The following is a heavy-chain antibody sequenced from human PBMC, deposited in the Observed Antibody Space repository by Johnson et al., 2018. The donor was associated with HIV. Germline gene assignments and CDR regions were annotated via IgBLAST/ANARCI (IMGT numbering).Heavy chain of an antibody. CDR2: LNRNGGST. J-gene: IGHJ3*02. CDR3: AKGDCSGGSCYSFTDAFDI. V-gene: IGHV3-NL1*01. D-gene: IGHD2-15*01. CDR1: GFTFSSYW. Sequence: QMMLVESGGGLVQPGGSLRLSCAASGFTFSSYWMSWVRQAPGKGLEWVSGLNRNGGSTGYADSVKGRFIIPVDNSKNTLYLQMTSLRAEDTAVYYCAKGDCSGGSCYSFTDAFDIWGQGTMVTVSS.